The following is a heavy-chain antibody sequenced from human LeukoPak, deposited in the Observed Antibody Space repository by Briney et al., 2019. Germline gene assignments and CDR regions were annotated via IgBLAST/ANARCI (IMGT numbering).Heavy chain of an antibody. CDR3: ARANDNSYYYYMDV. D-gene: IGHD3-9*01. Sequence: GGSLRLSCAVSGFTFSSYSMNWVRQAPGKGLEWVSSISSSSSYIYYVDSVKGRFTISGDNAKNSLYLQMNSLRAEDTAVYYCARANDNSYYYYMDVWGKGTTVTISS. J-gene: IGHJ6*03. CDR2: ISSSSSYI. V-gene: IGHV3-21*01. CDR1: GFTFSSYS.